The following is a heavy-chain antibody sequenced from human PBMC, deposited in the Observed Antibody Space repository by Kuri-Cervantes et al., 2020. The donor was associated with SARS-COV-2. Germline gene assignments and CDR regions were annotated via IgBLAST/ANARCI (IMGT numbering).Heavy chain of an antibody. V-gene: IGHV1-2*04. D-gene: IGHD3-16*02. CDR3: ARGPSWNYICGTYRGEWYTFDI. CDR2: INPNSGGT. J-gene: IGHJ3*02. CDR1: GYTFSGGYY. Sequence: ASVKVSCKASGYTFSGGYYMYWVRQAPGQGLEWMGWINPNSGGTNYAQKFQGWVTMTRDTSISTAYMELSRLRSDDTAVYYRARGPSWNYICGTYRGEWYTFDIWGQGTMVTVSS.